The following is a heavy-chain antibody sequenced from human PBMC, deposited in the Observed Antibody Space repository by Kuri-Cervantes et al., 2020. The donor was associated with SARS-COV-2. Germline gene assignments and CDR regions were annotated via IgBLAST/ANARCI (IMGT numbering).Heavy chain of an antibody. V-gene: IGHV4-59*01. CDR3: ARAIAAAGPFDY. D-gene: IGHD6-13*01. CDR2: IYYSGST. Sequence: GSLRLSCTVSGGSISSYYWRWIRQPPGKGLEWVGYIYYSGSTNYNPSFKSRVTISVETSKNQFSLKLSSVAAADTAVYYCARAIAAAGPFDYWGQGTLVTVSS. CDR1: GGSISSYY. J-gene: IGHJ4*02.